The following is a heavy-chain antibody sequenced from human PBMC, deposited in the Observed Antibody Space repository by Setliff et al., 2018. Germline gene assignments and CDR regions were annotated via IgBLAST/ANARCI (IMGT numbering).Heavy chain of an antibody. Sequence: SVKVSCKASGGNFSSYAISWVRQAPGQGLEWMGGIIPIFGTANYAQKFQGRVTITADESTSTAYMELSSLRSEDTAVYYCARAHTGPSPFDIWGQGTMVTVSS. D-gene: IGHD2-2*02. CDR3: ARAHTGPSPFDI. J-gene: IGHJ3*02. CDR1: GGNFSSYA. CDR2: IIPIFGTA. V-gene: IGHV1-69*13.